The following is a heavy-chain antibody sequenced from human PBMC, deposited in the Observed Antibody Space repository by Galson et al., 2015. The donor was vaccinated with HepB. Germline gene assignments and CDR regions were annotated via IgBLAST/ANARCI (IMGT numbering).Heavy chain of an antibody. Sequence: SLRLSCAAAGFTFSNYPMNWVRQAPGKGLEWVSYIRSSSSTIYDADSVKGRFTISRDNAKNSLYLQMNSLRAEDTAVYYCAREPNYDISSYYFDYWGQGTLVTVSS. V-gene: IGHV3-48*01. CDR1: GFTFSNYP. J-gene: IGHJ4*02. D-gene: IGHD3-22*01. CDR3: AREPNYDISSYYFDY. CDR2: IRSSSSTI.